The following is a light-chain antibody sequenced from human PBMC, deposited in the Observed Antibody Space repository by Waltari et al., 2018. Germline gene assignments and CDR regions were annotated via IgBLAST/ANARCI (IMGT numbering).Light chain of an antibody. CDR1: SIGSSS. J-gene: IGLJ2*01. Sequence: SYVLTQPPSVSVAPGKAARITCGVDSIGSSSVHWYQQKPGQAPVLVIYYDSDRPSGIPERISGSKSGNTATLTISRVEAGDEAAYYCQLWESGSDRVVFGGGTKLTVL. CDR3: QLWESGSDRVV. V-gene: IGLV3-21*01. CDR2: YDS.